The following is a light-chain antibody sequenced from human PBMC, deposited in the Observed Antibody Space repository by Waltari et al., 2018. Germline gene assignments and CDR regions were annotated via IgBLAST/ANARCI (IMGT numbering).Light chain of an antibody. CDR1: QSFDSTY. CDR2: AAS. Sequence: EIVLTQSPGTLSLPPGESATLSCRASQSFDSTYFAWFQQRPGQVPRLLIYAASSRATDIPDRFSGSVSGTDFTLTISRLEPEDFAVYYCQQYAKAPDTFGQGTRLEIK. V-gene: IGKV3-20*01. J-gene: IGKJ2*01. CDR3: QQYAKAPDT.